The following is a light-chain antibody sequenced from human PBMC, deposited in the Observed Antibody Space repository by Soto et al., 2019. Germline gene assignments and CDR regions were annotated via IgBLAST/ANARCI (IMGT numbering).Light chain of an antibody. CDR1: SSDVGGYNY. J-gene: IGLJ1*01. Sequence: QSALTQPASVSGSPGQSITISCTGTSSDVGGYNYVSWYQQHPGKAPKLMIYDVSNRPSGVSNRFSGSKSGNTASLTISGLQAEDXADYYCSSYTSSSTPFLFGTGTKVTV. V-gene: IGLV2-14*01. CDR2: DVS. CDR3: SSYTSSSTPFL.